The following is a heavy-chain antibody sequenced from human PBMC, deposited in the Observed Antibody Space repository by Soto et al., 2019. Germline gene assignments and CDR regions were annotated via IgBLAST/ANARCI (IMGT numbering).Heavy chain of an antibody. CDR1: GYTFSSYG. CDR2: ISAGKGDT. J-gene: IGHJ4*02. CDR3: TRDGFTVISSGRFDY. V-gene: IGHV1-18*04. Sequence: VQLVQSGAEVRKPGASVKVSCKASGYTFSSYGISWVRQAPGKGREWMGWISAGKGDTNYAQKFQGRVSMTTDTSTSTAYMELRSLTSDDTAVYYCTRDGFTVISSGRFDYWGQGTLVTVSS. D-gene: IGHD1-26*01.